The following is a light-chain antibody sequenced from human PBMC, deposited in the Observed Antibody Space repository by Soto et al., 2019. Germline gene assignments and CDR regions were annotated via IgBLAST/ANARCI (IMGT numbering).Light chain of an antibody. CDR3: QQSYSTPLT. Sequence: DIQVTQSPSSLSASVGYRVSITCRSSQTISYYLNWYQQKPGKGPKLLIYAASNLQSGVPSRFSGRGSGTDFTLTISSLQPEDSATYYCQQSYSTPLTFGGGTKVDIK. CDR1: QTISYY. CDR2: AAS. V-gene: IGKV1-39*01. J-gene: IGKJ4*01.